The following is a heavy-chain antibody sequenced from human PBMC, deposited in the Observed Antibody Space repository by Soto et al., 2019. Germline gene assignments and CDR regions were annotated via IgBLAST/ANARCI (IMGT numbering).Heavy chain of an antibody. V-gene: IGHV3-30-3*01. CDR3: GRCTSTSCHLGSDY. D-gene: IGHD2-2*01. CDR2: ISHDGINK. Sequence: QVLLVDSGGGVVQPGRSLRLSCAASGFTFSSYAMNWVRQAPGKGLEWVALISHDGINKYYVDSVRGRFTISRDSSTNTLYLQMNSLRAADTAVYYCGRCTSTSCHLGSDYWGQGTLVTVSS. J-gene: IGHJ4*02. CDR1: GFTFSSYA.